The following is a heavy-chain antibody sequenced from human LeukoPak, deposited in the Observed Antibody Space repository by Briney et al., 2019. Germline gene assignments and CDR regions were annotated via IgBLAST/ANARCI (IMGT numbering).Heavy chain of an antibody. Sequence: PSETLSLTCAVYGGSFSGCYWSWIRQPPGKGLEWIGYIYYSGSTNYNPSLKSRVTISVDTSKNQFSLKLSSVTAADTAVYYCASTPFEEQWLVSYWGQGTLVTVSS. D-gene: IGHD6-19*01. CDR3: ASTPFEEQWLVSY. CDR1: GGSFSGCY. V-gene: IGHV4-59*08. J-gene: IGHJ4*02. CDR2: IYYSGST.